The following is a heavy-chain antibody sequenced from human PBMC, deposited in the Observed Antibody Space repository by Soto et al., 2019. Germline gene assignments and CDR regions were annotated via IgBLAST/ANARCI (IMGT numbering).Heavy chain of an antibody. CDR3: ARDPDSGPLDN. CDR1: GFTFSRYR. Sequence: GGSLRLSCAASGFTFSRYRMNWVRQAPGKGLEWVSSISSASDYRYYADSVKGRFTISRDNAKTSLYLQMNSLRAEDTAVYCCARDPDSGPLDNWGQGTLVTVSS. D-gene: IGHD2-21*02. CDR2: ISSASDYR. J-gene: IGHJ4*02. V-gene: IGHV3-21*01.